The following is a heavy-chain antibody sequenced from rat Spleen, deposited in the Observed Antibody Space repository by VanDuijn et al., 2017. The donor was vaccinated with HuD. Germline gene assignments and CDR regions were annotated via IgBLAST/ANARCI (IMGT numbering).Heavy chain of an antibody. CDR2: ISSDGGRN. Sequence: EVQLVESDGGLVQPGRSLKLSCAASGFTFTDFYMVWVRQAPTKGLEWVATISSDGGRNFYRDSVKGRFTISRDNAKRSLYLQMDSLRSEDTATYYCARQDTSGYSNWFTYWGQGTLVTVSS. D-gene: IGHD4-3*01. CDR1: GFTFTDFY. V-gene: IGHV5-29*01. J-gene: IGHJ3*01. CDR3: ARQDTSGYSNWFTY.